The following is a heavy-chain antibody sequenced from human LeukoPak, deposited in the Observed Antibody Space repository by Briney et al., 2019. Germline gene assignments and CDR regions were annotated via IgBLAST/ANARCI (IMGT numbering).Heavy chain of an antibody. D-gene: IGHD3-22*01. CDR3: ASYYYDSSGYGALNY. CDR2: IYYSGST. J-gene: IGHJ4*02. V-gene: IGHV4-31*03. CDR1: GGSISSGGYD. Sequence: SETLSLTCTVSGGSISSGGYDWSWIRQHPEKGLEWIGYIYYSGSTYYNPSLKSRVTISVDTSKNQFSLKLSSVTAADTAVYYCASYYYDSSGYGALNYWGQGTLVTVSS.